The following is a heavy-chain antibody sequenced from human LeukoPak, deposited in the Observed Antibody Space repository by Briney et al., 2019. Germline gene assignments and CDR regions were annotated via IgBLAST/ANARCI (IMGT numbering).Heavy chain of an antibody. D-gene: IGHD2-2*02. CDR2: ISSSGGST. V-gene: IGHV3-23*01. CDR3: ARGGYCSSSSCYNSDAFDI. Sequence: GGSLRLSCPASGFTFSRYAMSWVRQAPGKGLEWVSAISSSGGSTYYADSVKGRFTISRDNSKNTLYLQMNSPRAEDAAIYYCARGGYCSSSSCYNSDAFDIWGQGTMVTVSS. J-gene: IGHJ3*02. CDR1: GFTFSRYA.